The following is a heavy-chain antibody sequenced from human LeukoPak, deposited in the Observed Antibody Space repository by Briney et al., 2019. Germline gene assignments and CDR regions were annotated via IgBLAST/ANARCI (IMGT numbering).Heavy chain of an antibody. J-gene: IGHJ4*02. D-gene: IGHD6-19*01. CDR1: GFTFSSYW. CDR3: ARKSYTSGCFDY. V-gene: IGHV3-7*05. CDR2: IKQDGSEK. Sequence: GGSLRLSCAASGFTFSSYWMTWVRQAPGKGLEWVANIKQDGSEKYYVGSVKGRFTISRANAKISLYLQMNSRRAEDTAVYSCARKSYTSGCFDYWGQGTLVTVSS.